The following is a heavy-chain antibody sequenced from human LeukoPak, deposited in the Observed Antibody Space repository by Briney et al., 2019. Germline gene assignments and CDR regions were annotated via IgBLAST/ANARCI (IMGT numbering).Heavy chain of an antibody. D-gene: IGHD2-2*01. V-gene: IGHV1-69*05. CDR2: IIPIFGTA. J-gene: IGHJ5*02. CDR3: ARDRGVPAAIGWFDP. Sequence: SVKVSCKASGGTFSSYAISWVRQAPGQGLEWMGGIIPIFGTANYAQKFQGRVTITTDESTSTAYMELSSLRSEDTAVYYCARDRGVPAAIGWFDPWGQGTLVTVSS. CDR1: GGTFSSYA.